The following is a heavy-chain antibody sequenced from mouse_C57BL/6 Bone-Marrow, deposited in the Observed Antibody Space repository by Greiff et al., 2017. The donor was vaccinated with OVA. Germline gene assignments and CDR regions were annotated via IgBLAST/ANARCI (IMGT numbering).Heavy chain of an antibody. J-gene: IGHJ1*03. CDR1: GFSLTSYG. V-gene: IGHV2-5*01. CDR3: AKNYYYGSRKGYFDV. D-gene: IGHD1-1*01. CDR2: IWRGGST. Sequence: VHLVESGPGLVQPSQSLSITCTVSGFSLTSYGVHWVRQSPGKGLEWLGVIWRGGSTDYNAAFMSRLSITKDNSKSQVFFKMNSLQADDTAIYYCAKNYYYGSRKGYFDVWGTGTTVTVSS.